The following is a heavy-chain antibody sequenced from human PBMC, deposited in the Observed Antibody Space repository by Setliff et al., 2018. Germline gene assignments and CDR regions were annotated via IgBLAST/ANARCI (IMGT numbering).Heavy chain of an antibody. V-gene: IGHV1-8*01. D-gene: IGHD2-15*01. J-gene: IGHJ4*02. Sequence: ASVKVSCKASGYTFTSYDINWVRQATGQGLEWMGWMNPTSGNTGYAQKFQGRVTMTRNTSISTAYMELSSLRSEDTAVYYSARGAPGRYCSGGSCSYFDYWGQGILVNVSS. CDR3: ARGAPGRYCSGGSCSYFDY. CDR2: MNPTSGNT. CDR1: GYTFTSYD.